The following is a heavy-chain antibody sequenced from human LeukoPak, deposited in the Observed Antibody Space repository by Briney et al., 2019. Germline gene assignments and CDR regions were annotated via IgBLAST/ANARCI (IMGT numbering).Heavy chain of an antibody. D-gene: IGHD2-2*01. CDR2: ISAYNCNT. V-gene: IGHV1-18*01. CDR1: GYTFTSCG. J-gene: IGHJ3*02. CDR3: ARAQRLIGPSDAFDI. Sequence: ASVKVSCQASGYTFTSCGISWVRQAPGQGLEWMGWISAYNCNTNYAQKLQGRVTMTTDTSTSTAYMELRSLRSDSTDGYYCARAQRLIGPSDAFDIWGQGTMVTVSS.